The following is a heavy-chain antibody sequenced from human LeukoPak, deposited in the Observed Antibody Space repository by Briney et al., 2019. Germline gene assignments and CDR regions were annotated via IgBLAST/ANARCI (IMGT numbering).Heavy chain of an antibody. CDR1: GFTFSSYA. CDR2: ISGSGGST. J-gene: IGHJ4*02. V-gene: IGHV3-23*01. D-gene: IGHD3-22*01. Sequence: GGSLRLSCAASGFTFSSYAMSWVRQAPGKGLEWVSAISGSGGSTFYADSVKGRFTFSRDNSKNTLYLRMNSLRAEDTAVYYCAKGGAYYYDSSGYYDYWGQGTLVTVSS. CDR3: AKGGAYYYDSSGYYDY.